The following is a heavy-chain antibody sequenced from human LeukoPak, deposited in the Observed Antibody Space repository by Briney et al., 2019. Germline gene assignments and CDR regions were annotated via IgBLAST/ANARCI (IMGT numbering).Heavy chain of an antibody. V-gene: IGHV3-21*01. Sequence: PGGSLRLFCAASGFTFSSYSMHWVRQAPGKGLEWVSSISTTTYTYYADSVKGRFTISRDNAKNSLYLQMNSLRAEDTGVYYCARGNYFDYWGQGTLVTVSS. CDR3: ARGNYFDY. CDR2: ISTTTYT. CDR1: GFTFSSYS. J-gene: IGHJ4*02. D-gene: IGHD3-10*01.